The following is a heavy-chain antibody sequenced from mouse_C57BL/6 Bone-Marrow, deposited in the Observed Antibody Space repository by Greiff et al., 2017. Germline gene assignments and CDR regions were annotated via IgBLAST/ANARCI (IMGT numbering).Heavy chain of an antibody. Sequence: QVQLQQPGAELVKPGASVKLSCKASGYTFTSYWMQWVNQRPGQGLEWIGEIDPADSYPNYNQKFKGKATLTVDTSSSTAYMQLSSLTSEDSAVYYCARDLYYYGSSYYFDYWGQGTTLTVSS. CDR2: IDPADSYP. D-gene: IGHD1-1*01. CDR3: ARDLYYYGSSYYFDY. CDR1: GYTFTSYW. V-gene: IGHV1-50*01. J-gene: IGHJ2*01.